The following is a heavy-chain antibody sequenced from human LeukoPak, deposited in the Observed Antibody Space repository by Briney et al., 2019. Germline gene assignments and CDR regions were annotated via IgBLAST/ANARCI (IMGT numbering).Heavy chain of an antibody. V-gene: IGHV4-34*01. D-gene: IGHD3-16*02. Sequence: SETLSLTCAVYGGSFSGYYWSWLRQPPGKGLEWIGEINHSGSTNYNPSIKSRVTISVNTSKNQFSLKLSSVTAADTAVYYCARVGITFGGVIVYDAFDIWGQGTMVTVSS. J-gene: IGHJ3*02. CDR1: GGSFSGYY. CDR3: ARVGITFGGVIVYDAFDI. CDR2: INHSGST.